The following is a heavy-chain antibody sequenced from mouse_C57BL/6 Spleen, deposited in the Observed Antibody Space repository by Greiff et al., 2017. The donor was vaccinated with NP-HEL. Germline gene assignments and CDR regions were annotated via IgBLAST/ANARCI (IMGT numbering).Heavy chain of an antibody. CDR1: GFSLTSYG. D-gene: IGHD1-2*01. Sequence: VQGVESGPGLVQPSQSLSITCTVSGFSLTSYGVHWVRQSPGKGLEWLGVIWRGGSTDYNAAFMSRLRITKDNSKSQVFFKMNSLQADDTAIYYCAKALLWYFDVWGTGTTVTVSS. V-gene: IGHV2-5*01. CDR3: AKALLWYFDV. J-gene: IGHJ1*03. CDR2: IWRGGST.